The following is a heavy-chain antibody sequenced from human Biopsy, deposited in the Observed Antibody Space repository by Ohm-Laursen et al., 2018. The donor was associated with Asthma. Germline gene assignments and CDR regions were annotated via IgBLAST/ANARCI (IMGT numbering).Heavy chain of an antibody. J-gene: IGHJ4*02. Sequence: SLRLSCAASGFTVSTNGTSWVRQPPGKGLEWVSVIYSGGGTYYADSVKGRFTISRDNAKNSLYLQMNSLRGADTALYYCVKDIRLQLWGFDSWGQGTLVTVSS. V-gene: IGHV3-53*05. CDR3: VKDIRLQLWGFDS. CDR2: IYSGGGT. D-gene: IGHD6-13*01. CDR1: GFTVSTNG.